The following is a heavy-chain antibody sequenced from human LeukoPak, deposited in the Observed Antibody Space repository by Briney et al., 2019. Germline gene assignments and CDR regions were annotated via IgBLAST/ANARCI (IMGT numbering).Heavy chain of an antibody. D-gene: IGHD3-22*01. Sequence: AGGSLRLSCAASGFTFSSYAMSWVRQAPGKGLEWVSAISGSGGSTYYADSVKGRFTISRDNSKNTLYLQMNSPRAEDTAVYYCAKDHSSGYYTLFDYWGQGTLVTVSS. CDR2: ISGSGGST. V-gene: IGHV3-23*01. J-gene: IGHJ4*02. CDR3: AKDHSSGYYTLFDY. CDR1: GFTFSSYA.